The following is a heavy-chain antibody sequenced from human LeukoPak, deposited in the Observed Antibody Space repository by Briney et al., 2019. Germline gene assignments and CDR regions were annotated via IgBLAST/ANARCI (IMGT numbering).Heavy chain of an antibody. CDR2: IGYDGTDK. CDR1: EFTFSYYG. CDR3: ARDITYNSWYYFDS. V-gene: IGHV3-30*02. J-gene: IGHJ4*02. Sequence: PVGSLRLSCAASEFTFSYYGMHWVRQAPGKGLEWVTFIGYDGTDKYYADSVKGRFTISRDNSKNTLSLHMNSLRAEDTAVYYCARDITYNSWYYFDSRGQGTLVTVSS. D-gene: IGHD6-13*01.